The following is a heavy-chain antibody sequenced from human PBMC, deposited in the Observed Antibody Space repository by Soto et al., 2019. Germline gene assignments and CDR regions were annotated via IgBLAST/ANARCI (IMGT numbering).Heavy chain of an antibody. Sequence: GGSLRLSCAASGFTFSSYGMHWVRQAPGKGLEWVAVISYDGSNKYYADSVKGRFTISRDNSKNTLYLQMNSLRAEDTAVYYCERALTVAGLDYWGQGTLVTVSS. CDR2: ISYDGSNK. V-gene: IGHV3-30*03. J-gene: IGHJ4*02. CDR1: GFTFSSYG. D-gene: IGHD6-19*01. CDR3: ERALTVAGLDY.